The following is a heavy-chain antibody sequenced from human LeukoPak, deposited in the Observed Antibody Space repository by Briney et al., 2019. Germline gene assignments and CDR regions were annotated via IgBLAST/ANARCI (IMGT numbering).Heavy chain of an antibody. J-gene: IGHJ4*02. CDR1: GGSFSGYY. CDR3: ARERRKNYYDSSGRFDY. Sequence: PSETLSLTCAVYGGSFSGYYWSWIRQPPGKGLEWIGEINNSGSTNYNPSLKSRVTISVDTSKNQFSLKLSSVTAADTAVYYCARERRKNYYDSSGRFDYWGQGTLVTVSS. V-gene: IGHV4-34*01. D-gene: IGHD3-22*01. CDR2: INNSGST.